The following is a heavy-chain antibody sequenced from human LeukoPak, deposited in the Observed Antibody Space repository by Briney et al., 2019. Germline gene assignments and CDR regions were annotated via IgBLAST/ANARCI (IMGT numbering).Heavy chain of an antibody. CDR3: ARVGRRIAARPGGVGLYMDV. Sequence: SGTLSLTCAVSGGSISSSNWWSWVRQPPGKGLEWIGEIYHSGSTNYNPSLKSRVTISVDTSKNQFSLKLSSVTAADTAVYYCARVGRRIAARPGGVGLYMDVWGKGTTVTVSS. J-gene: IGHJ6*03. CDR2: IYHSGST. D-gene: IGHD6-6*01. CDR1: GGSISSSNW. V-gene: IGHV4-4*02.